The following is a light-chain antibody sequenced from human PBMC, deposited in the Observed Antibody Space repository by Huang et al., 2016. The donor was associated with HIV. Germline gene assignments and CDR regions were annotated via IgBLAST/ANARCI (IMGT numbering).Light chain of an antibody. CDR3: HQYKNWPPEHT. CDR1: QSNSNN. V-gene: IGKV3-15*01. Sequence: EIVLTQSPATLSVSLGERATLSCRASQSNSNNLAWYKQKPGQSPRLLSYGACTRTTVIAARFSGSGSVTDFTLTISSRQSEDFDVYYCHQYKNWPPEHTFGQGTKLEIK. J-gene: IGKJ2*01. CDR2: GAC.